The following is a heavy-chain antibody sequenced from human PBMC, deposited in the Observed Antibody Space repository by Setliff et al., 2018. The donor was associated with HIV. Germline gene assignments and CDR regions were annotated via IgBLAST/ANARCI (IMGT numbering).Heavy chain of an antibody. CDR2: IKKSSDGGTT. CDR1: GYTFNNAW. J-gene: IGHJ4*02. Sequence: GGSLRLSCVASGYTFNNAWMNWVRQAPGKGLEWLGRIKKSSDGGTTEYAAPVKGRFTISRDDSKNMAYLQMNSLKIEDTALYFCSINSPLSSWGQGTLVTVSS. V-gene: IGHV3-15*01. CDR3: SINSPLSS. D-gene: IGHD6-6*01.